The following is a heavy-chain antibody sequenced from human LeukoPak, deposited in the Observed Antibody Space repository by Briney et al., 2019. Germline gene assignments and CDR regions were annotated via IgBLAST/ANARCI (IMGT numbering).Heavy chain of an antibody. J-gene: IGHJ4*02. CDR2: ISWNSGSI. D-gene: IGHD4-17*01. Sequence: SGGSLRLSCAASGFTFDDYAMHWVRQAPGKGLEWVSGISWNSGSIGYADSVKGRFTISRDNAKNSLYLQMNSLRAEDTALYYCAKDIPGADYGDPFDYWGQGTLVTVSS. CDR1: GFTFDDYA. V-gene: IGHV3-9*01. CDR3: AKDIPGADYGDPFDY.